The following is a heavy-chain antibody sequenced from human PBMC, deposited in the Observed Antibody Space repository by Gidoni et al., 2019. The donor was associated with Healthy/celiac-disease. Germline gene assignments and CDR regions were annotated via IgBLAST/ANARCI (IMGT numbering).Heavy chain of an antibody. V-gene: IGHV3-23*01. CDR3: AKRNYYDSSGYYGVAFDI. CDR2: ISGSGGST. CDR1: GFTFSSYA. J-gene: IGHJ3*02. D-gene: IGHD3-22*01. Sequence: EVQLLESGGGLVQPGGSLRLSCAASGFTFSSYAMSWVRQAPGKGLEWVSAISGSGGSTYYADSVKGRFTISRDNSKNTLYLQMNSLRAEDTAVYYCAKRNYYDSSGYYGVAFDIWGQGTMVTVSS.